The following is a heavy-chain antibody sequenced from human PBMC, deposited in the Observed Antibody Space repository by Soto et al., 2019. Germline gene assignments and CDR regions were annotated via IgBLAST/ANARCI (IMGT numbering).Heavy chain of an antibody. CDR1: GFSFSNVG. CDR2: IWYDGVNR. Sequence: QVQLVESGGGVVQPGRSLRLSCEASGFSFSNVGMPWVRQAPGKGLEWVANIWYDGVNRYYADSVRGRFTVSRDNAKNTVYLEMNSLRAEDTSVYFCVREDCSSHLCQSSEDFYYGMDVWGQGTTVTVSS. D-gene: IGHD2-2*01. CDR3: VREDCSSHLCQSSEDFYYGMDV. V-gene: IGHV3-33*01. J-gene: IGHJ6*02.